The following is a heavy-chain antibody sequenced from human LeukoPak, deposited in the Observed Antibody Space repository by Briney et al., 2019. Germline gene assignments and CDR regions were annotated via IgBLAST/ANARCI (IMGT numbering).Heavy chain of an antibody. J-gene: IGHJ4*02. V-gene: IGHV1-2*02. Sequence: ASVKASCKASGHTFTGYYLHWVRQAPGQGLEWMGWISPNSGVTHYAQTFQGRVTMTRDRSISTAYMELSRLRSDDTAVYYCARASDYIDYWGQGTLVTVSS. D-gene: IGHD3-16*01. CDR3: ARASDYIDY. CDR1: GHTFTGYY. CDR2: ISPNSGVT.